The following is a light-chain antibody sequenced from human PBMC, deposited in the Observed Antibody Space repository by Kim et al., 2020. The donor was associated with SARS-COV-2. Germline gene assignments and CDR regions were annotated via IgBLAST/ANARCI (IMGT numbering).Light chain of an antibody. CDR3: QSYDSSLSVV. Sequence: GERVTYARTGSSSDIEAGYDFHWDQQLPGTAPQLLVYGNSNRPSGVPDRCSGSKSGTSASLAITGLQAEDEADYYCQSYDSSLSVVFGGGTKLTVL. J-gene: IGLJ2*01. CDR2: GNS. V-gene: IGLV1-40*01. CDR1: SSDIEAGYD.